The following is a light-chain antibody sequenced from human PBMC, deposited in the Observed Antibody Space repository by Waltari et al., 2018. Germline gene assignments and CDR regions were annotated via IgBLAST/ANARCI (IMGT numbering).Light chain of an antibody. V-gene: IGKV1-33*01. J-gene: IGKJ2*01. CDR3: QYFDNLPMFT. CDR2: KTS. CDR1: QDIGGY. Sequence: DIQLTQSPSSLAASVGDRVTLTCRASQDIGGYLNWYQQQPGKAPKLLIYKTSILNTGVPSRFSGGSSRIDYTLTITNLQPEDIVTYYCQYFDNLPMFTFGPGTKVEIK.